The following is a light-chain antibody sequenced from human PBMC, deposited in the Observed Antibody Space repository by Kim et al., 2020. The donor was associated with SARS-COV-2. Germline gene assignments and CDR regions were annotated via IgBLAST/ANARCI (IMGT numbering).Light chain of an antibody. V-gene: IGLV2-14*04. CDR2: DVS. Sequence: QSISISCTGTIIDVGGYNSISWYQQHPGKAPKLLIYDVSKRPSGVSNRFSGSKSGNTASLTISGLQAEDEADYYCSSYTSSSTSYVFGTGTKVTVL. J-gene: IGLJ1*01. CDR1: IIDVGGYNS. CDR3: SSYTSSSTSYV.